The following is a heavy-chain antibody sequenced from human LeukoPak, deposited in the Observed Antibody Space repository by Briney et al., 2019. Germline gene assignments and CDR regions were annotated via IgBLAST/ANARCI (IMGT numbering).Heavy chain of an antibody. CDR2: INPNSGGT. Sequence: ASVKVSCKASGYTFTGYYMHWVRQAPGQGLEWMGRINPNSGGTNYAQKFQGRVTMTRDTSISTAYMELSRLRSDDTAVYYCASAKGTGYCSSTSCYINYYYYYGMDVWGQGTTVTVSS. J-gene: IGHJ6*02. V-gene: IGHV1-2*06. CDR3: ASAKGTGYCSSTSCYINYYYYYGMDV. CDR1: GYTFTGYY. D-gene: IGHD2-2*02.